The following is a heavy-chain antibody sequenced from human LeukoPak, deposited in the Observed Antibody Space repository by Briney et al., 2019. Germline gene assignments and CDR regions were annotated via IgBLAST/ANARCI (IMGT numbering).Heavy chain of an antibody. CDR3: ARLLLPADYDY. CDR2: IYDSGST. V-gene: IGHV4-39*07. CDR1: GGSLRSSYHL. Sequence: AETLSLTCTVSGGSLRSSYHLWGWIRPPRGKRLEWIGSIYDSGSTYYNPSLKSRVTISADPSKNQFSLKLSSVRVADTAVYFCARLLLPADYDYWGQGTLVTVSS. D-gene: IGHD2-2*01. J-gene: IGHJ4*02.